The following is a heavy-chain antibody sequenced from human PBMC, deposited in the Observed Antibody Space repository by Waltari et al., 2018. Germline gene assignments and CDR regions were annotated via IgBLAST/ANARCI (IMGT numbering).Heavy chain of an antibody. D-gene: IGHD6-19*01. V-gene: IGHV3-23*01. CDR3: AKDDTLIAVAGTYDY. CDR2: MRGSGGST. Sequence: EVQLLESGGGLVQPGGSLRLSCAASGFTFSSYAIGWVRQAPGKGVEWVSAMRGSGGSTYYADSVKGRFTISRDNSKNTLYLQMNSLRAEDTAVYYCAKDDTLIAVAGTYDYWGQGTLVTVSS. J-gene: IGHJ4*02. CDR1: GFTFSSYA.